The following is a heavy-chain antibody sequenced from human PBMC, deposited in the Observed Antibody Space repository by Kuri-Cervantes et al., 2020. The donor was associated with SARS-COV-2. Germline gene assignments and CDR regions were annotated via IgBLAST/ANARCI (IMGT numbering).Heavy chain of an antibody. V-gene: IGHV1-69*10. Sequence: SVKVSCKASGGTFSSYAISWVRQAPGQGLEWMGGIIPILGTANYAQKFQGRVTITADKSTSTAYMELSSLRSEDTAVYYCAREPGGGYYPHWGQGTLVTVSS. J-gene: IGHJ4*02. CDR3: AREPGGGYYPH. CDR2: IIPILGTA. CDR1: GGTFSSYA. D-gene: IGHD3-22*01.